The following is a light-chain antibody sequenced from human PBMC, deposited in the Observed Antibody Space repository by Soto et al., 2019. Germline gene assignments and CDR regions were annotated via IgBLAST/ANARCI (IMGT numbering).Light chain of an antibody. Sequence: DIKMTQSPSSLSASVGGRVTITCRASQSISSYLNWYQQKPGKAPKLLIYAASSLQSGVPSRFSGSGSGTDCTLTISSLQPEDVATYYCQQSYSTPLTLGGGTKVDIK. CDR1: QSISSY. J-gene: IGKJ4*01. V-gene: IGKV1-39*01. CDR3: QQSYSTPLT. CDR2: AAS.